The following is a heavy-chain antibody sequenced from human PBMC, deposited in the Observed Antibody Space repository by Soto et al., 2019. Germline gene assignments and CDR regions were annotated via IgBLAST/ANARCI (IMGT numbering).Heavy chain of an antibody. CDR1: GFTFSNFG. CDR3: ASNAYDFWSGYLTNFDD. D-gene: IGHD3-3*01. V-gene: IGHV3-30*03. J-gene: IGHJ4*02. CDR2: ISYDGNIK. Sequence: PGGSLRLSCAASGFTFSNFGMHWVRQAPGKGLEWVASISYDGNIKYSADSVKGRLTISRDNSKNTLYLQMNSLRSEDTAVYYCASNAYDFWSGYLTNFDDWGQGTLVTVSS.